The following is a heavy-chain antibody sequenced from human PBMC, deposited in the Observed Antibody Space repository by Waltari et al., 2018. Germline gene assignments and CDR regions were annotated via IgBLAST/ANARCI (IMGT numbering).Heavy chain of an antibody. Sequence: EVQLLESGGGLVQPGGSLRLSCAASGFTFSSYAMSWVRQAPGKGLEWVSAISGSGGSTYYADSGKGRFTISRDNAKNTLYLQMNSLRAEDTAVYYCAKDRIAVADPFDYWGQGTLVTVSS. D-gene: IGHD6-19*01. CDR2: ISGSGGST. CDR1: GFTFSSYA. CDR3: AKDRIAVADPFDY. V-gene: IGHV3-23*01. J-gene: IGHJ4*02.